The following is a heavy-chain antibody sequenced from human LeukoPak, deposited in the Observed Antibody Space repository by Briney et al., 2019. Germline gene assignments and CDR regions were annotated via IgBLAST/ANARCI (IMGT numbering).Heavy chain of an antibody. CDR1: DGSISSSNW. Sequence: SETLSLTCAVSDGSISSSNWWSWVRQPPGKGLEWIGEIYHSGSTNYDPSLKSRVTISVDKSKNQFSLKPSSVTAADTAVYYCARVSTIANEIDWGQGTLVTVSS. V-gene: IGHV4-4*02. CDR2: IYHSGST. D-gene: IGHD6-13*01. J-gene: IGHJ4*02. CDR3: ARVSTIANEID.